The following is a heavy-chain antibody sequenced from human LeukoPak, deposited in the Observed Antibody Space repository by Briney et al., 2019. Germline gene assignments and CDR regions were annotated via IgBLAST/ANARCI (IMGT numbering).Heavy chain of an antibody. Sequence: SETLSLTCTVSGGSISSYYWSWIRQPAGKGLEWIGRIYTSGSTNYNPSLKSRVTMSVDTSKNQFSLKLSSVTAADTAVYYCAVTPPLWFRGKGAFDIWGQGTMVTVSS. CDR1: GGSISSYY. V-gene: IGHV4-4*07. D-gene: IGHD3-10*01. J-gene: IGHJ3*02. CDR3: AVTPPLWFRGKGAFDI. CDR2: IYTSGST.